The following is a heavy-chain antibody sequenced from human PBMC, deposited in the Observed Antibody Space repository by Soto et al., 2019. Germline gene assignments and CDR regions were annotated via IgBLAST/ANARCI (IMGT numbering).Heavy chain of an antibody. CDR2: FIPVYRTL. D-gene: IGHD3-3*01. CDR1: GGSFGNSA. Sequence: ASVKVSCKASGGSFGNSAINWVRQTPGQGLEWLGGFIPVYRTLNYAQKFQGRVTITADESTGTAYMTLSSLASDDTAVYYCATGVIWIGYFTVDSWGQGTRVTVSS. J-gene: IGHJ4*02. CDR3: ATGVIWIGYFTVDS. V-gene: IGHV1-69*13.